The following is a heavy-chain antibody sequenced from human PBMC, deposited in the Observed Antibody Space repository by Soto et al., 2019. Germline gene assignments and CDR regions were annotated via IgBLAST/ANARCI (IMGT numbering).Heavy chain of an antibody. CDR2: INHSGST. CDR3: ARIYSSWLFDY. D-gene: IGHD6-6*01. CDR1: GGSFSGYY. V-gene: IGHV4-34*01. Sequence: SETLSLTCAVYGGSFSGYYWSWIRQPPGKGLEWIGEINHSGSTNYNPSLKSRVTISVDTSKNQFSLKLSSVTAADTAVYYCARIYSSWLFDYWGQGTLVTVSS. J-gene: IGHJ4*02.